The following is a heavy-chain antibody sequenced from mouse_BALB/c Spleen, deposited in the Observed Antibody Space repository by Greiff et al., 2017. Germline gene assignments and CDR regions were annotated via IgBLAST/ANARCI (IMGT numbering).Heavy chain of an antibody. CDR2: ISYDGSN. CDR1: GYSITSGYY. Sequence: LQESGPGLVKPSQSLSLTCSVTGYSITSGYYWNWIRQFPGNKLEWMGYISYDGSNNYNPSLKNRISITRDTSKNQFFLKLNSVTTEDTATYYCAREGYDRDYWGQGTTLTVSS. CDR3: AREGYDRDY. V-gene: IGHV3-6*02. J-gene: IGHJ2*01. D-gene: IGHD2-2*01.